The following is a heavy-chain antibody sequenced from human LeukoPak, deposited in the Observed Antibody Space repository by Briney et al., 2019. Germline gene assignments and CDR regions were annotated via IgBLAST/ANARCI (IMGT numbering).Heavy chain of an antibody. Sequence: SSDTLSLICTVSGGSISSYYWSWIRQPPGKGLEWIGYIYYSGSTNYNPSLKSRVTISVDTSKSQFSLKLSSVTAADTAVYYCARLTVTTSFVWFDPWGQGTLVTVSS. J-gene: IGHJ5*02. CDR3: ARLTVTTSFVWFDP. V-gene: IGHV4-59*07. CDR1: GGSISSYY. D-gene: IGHD4-11*01. CDR2: IYYSGST.